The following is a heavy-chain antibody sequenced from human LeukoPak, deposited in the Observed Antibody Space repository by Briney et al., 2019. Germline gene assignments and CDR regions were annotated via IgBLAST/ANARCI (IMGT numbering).Heavy chain of an antibody. CDR2: IYYTGNT. V-gene: IGHV4-59*01. D-gene: IGHD6-13*01. CDR1: GASISSYY. CDR3: AKGGDSSSNLNWFDP. Sequence: PSETLSLTCTVSGASISSYYWSWIRQPPGKGLEWIGYIYYTGNTHYNPSLKSRVTISVDMSKNQFSLKLSSVTAADTAVYYCAKGGDSSSNLNWFDPWGQGTLVTVSS. J-gene: IGHJ5*02.